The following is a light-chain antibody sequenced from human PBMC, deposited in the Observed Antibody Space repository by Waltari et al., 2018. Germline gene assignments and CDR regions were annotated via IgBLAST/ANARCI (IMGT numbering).Light chain of an antibody. V-gene: IGKV1-13*02. Sequence: AIQLTQSPSSLSASVGDRVTITCRASHGISSALAWYQQKPGKAPKLLIYDASSLESGVPSRFSGSGSGTDFTLTISSLQPEDFATYYCQQFRAFGPGTKVDIK. CDR1: HGISSA. J-gene: IGKJ3*01. CDR2: DAS. CDR3: QQFRA.